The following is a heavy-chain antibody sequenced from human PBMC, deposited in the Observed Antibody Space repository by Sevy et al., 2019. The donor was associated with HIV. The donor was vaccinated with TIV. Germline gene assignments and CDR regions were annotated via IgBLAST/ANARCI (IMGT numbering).Heavy chain of an antibody. CDR3: ARDGASDAFDI. CDR2: IKQDGSEK. D-gene: IGHD1-26*01. J-gene: IGHJ3*02. Sequence: GGSLRLSCAASGFTFSSYWMSWVRQAPGKGLEWVANIKQDGSEKYYVYSVKGRFTISRDNAKNSLYLQMNSLRAEDTAVYYCARDGASDAFDIWGQGTMVTVSS. V-gene: IGHV3-7*03. CDR1: GFTFSSYW.